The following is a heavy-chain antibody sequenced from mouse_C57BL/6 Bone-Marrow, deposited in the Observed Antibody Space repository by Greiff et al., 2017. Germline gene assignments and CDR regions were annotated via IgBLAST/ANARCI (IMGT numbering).Heavy chain of an antibody. CDR1: GFTFSSYA. D-gene: IGHD1-1*01. Sequence: EVMLVESGGGLVKPGGSLKLSCAASGFTFSSYAMSWVRQTPEKRLEWVATISDGGSYTYYPDNVKGRFTISRDNAKNNLYLQMSHLKSEDTAMYYSARSVVATDYFDYWGQGTTLTVSS. V-gene: IGHV5-4*03. CDR2: ISDGGSYT. CDR3: ARSVVATDYFDY. J-gene: IGHJ2*01.